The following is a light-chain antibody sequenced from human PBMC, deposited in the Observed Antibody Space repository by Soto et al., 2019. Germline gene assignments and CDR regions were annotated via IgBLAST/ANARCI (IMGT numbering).Light chain of an antibody. V-gene: IGLV2-14*01. Sequence: QSALTQPASVSGSPGQSITISCTGTSSDVGGYNSVSWFQQHPSKAPKFIIYEVSHRPSGVSIRFSGSKSGNTASLTISGLQAEDEADYYCNSYRHSTTLVFGTGTKVTVL. J-gene: IGLJ1*01. CDR1: SSDVGGYNS. CDR2: EVS. CDR3: NSYRHSTTLV.